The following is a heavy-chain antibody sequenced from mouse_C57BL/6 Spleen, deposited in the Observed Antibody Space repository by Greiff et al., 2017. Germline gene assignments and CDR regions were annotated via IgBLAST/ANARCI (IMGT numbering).Heavy chain of an antibody. CDR2: IYPGDGDT. Sequence: QVQLQQSGPELVKPGASVKISCKASGYAFSSSWMNWVKQRPGKGLEWIGRIYPGDGDTNYNGKFKGKATLTADKSSSTAYMQLSSLTSEDSAVYFCAREETECAYWGPGTLVTVSA. V-gene: IGHV1-82*01. CDR3: AREETECAY. CDR1: GYAFSSSW. D-gene: IGHD4-1*01. J-gene: IGHJ3*01.